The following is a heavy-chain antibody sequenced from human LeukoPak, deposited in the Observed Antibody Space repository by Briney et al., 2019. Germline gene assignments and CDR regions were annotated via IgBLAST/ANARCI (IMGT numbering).Heavy chain of an antibody. V-gene: IGHV4-59*01. D-gene: IGHD3-22*01. Sequence: SGTLSLSCTVSGSSISSYYWSWIRQPPGRGLEWIGYSYYSGSTNYNPSLKSRVTISVDTSKNQFSLKLSSVTAADTAVYYCAGTYYYDSSGYYYPGGYWGQGTLVTVSS. J-gene: IGHJ4*02. CDR1: GSSISSYY. CDR2: SYYSGST. CDR3: AGTYYYDSSGYYYPGGY.